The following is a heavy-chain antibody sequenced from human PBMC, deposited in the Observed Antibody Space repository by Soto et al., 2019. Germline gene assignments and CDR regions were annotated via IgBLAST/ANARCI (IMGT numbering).Heavy chain of an antibody. D-gene: IGHD5-12*01. V-gene: IGHV1-69*12. CDR2: IIPTFGKP. CDR3: AAEEGMDEVDYFYVMDV. J-gene: IGHJ6*02. Sequence: QVQLEQSGAEVRQPGSSVKVSCKASGGSFSSLGLSWVRRAPGQGLEWMGGIIPTFGKPTYTQKFQARITITADESTRSAYMELTSLTSEDTAVYYCAAEEGMDEVDYFYVMDVWCQGTAVTV. CDR1: GGSFSSLG.